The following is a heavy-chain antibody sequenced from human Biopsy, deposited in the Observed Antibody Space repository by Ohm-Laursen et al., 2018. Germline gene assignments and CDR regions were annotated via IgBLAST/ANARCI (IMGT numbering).Heavy chain of an antibody. CDR1: GESFNGYY. V-gene: IGHV4-34*01. Sequence: SETLSLTWAVYGESFNGYYWSWIRQTPGKRLEWIGEINHSGRTNYNPSLKSRVTISVDTSKNQFSLKVRSVTAADTAVYYCVRGVDYYDPYHYYALDVWGQGTTVTVSS. D-gene: IGHD3-22*01. J-gene: IGHJ6*02. CDR2: INHSGRT. CDR3: VRGVDYYDPYHYYALDV.